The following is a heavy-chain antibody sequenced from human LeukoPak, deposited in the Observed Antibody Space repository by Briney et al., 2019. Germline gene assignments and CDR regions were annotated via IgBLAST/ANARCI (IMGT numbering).Heavy chain of an antibody. CDR3: AKDRVLAVAGFDY. CDR2: ISGSGGST. CDR1: GFTFSSYA. V-gene: IGHV3-23*01. J-gene: IGHJ4*02. Sequence: GGSLRLSCAASGFTFSSYAMSWVRQAPGKGLEWVSAISGSGGSTYYADSVKGRFTISRDNSKNTLYLQMNSLRAEDTAVYHCAKDRVLAVAGFDYWGQGTLVTVSS. D-gene: IGHD6-19*01.